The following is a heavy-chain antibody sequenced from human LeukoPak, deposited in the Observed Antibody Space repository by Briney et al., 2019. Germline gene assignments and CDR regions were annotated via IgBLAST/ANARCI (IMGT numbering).Heavy chain of an antibody. Sequence: SETLSLTCTVSGASISNYYRTWIRQPAGEGLEWIGRIYSSGNTNYNPSLKSRVTMSLDTSKNQSSLRLSSVTAADTAVYYCARARGGGGSYGHFDYWGQGTLVTVSS. CDR1: GASISNYY. J-gene: IGHJ4*02. D-gene: IGHD2-21*02. V-gene: IGHV4-4*07. CDR3: ARARGGGGSYGHFDY. CDR2: IYSSGNT.